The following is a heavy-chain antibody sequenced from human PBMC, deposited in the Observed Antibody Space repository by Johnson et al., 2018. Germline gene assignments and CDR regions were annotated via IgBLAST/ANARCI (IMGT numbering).Heavy chain of an antibody. J-gene: IGHJ1*01. CDR3: AKEWEIAAVGTGGYFRH. V-gene: IGHV4-34*01. CDR1: GGSFSGYY. CDR2: INHSGST. D-gene: IGHD6-13*01. Sequence: QVQLQQWGAGLLKPSETLSLTCAVYGGSFSGYYWSWIRQPPGKGLEWIGEINHSGSTHYNPSLKSRVTISVDTAKNTLYLQMNSLRAEDTAGYYCAKEWEIAAVGTGGYFRHWGQGTLVTVSA.